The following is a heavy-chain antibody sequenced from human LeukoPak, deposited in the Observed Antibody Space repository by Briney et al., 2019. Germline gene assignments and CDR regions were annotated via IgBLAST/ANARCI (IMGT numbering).Heavy chain of an antibody. CDR3: ASHILTGYNPGHAFDI. Sequence: ASVKVSCKASGYTFSSYDISWVRQAPGQGLEWMGWMNTYNSKTQYSQRFRGRVAMTADTPSSTAYMDLRSLRSEDTAVYYCASHILTGYNPGHAFDIWGQGTMVTVSS. J-gene: IGHJ3*02. CDR1: GYTFSSYD. V-gene: IGHV1-18*01. D-gene: IGHD3-9*01. CDR2: MNTYNSKT.